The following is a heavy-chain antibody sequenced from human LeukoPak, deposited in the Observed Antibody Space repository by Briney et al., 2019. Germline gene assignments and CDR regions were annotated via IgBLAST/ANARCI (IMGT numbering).Heavy chain of an antibody. CDR3: ARARLDSSSPEYYYYMDV. D-gene: IGHD6-6*01. V-gene: IGHV3-48*03. CDR2: ISSSGSTI. CDR1: GFTFSSYE. Sequence: GGSLRLSCAASGFTFSSYEMNWVRQAPGKGLEWVSYISSSGSTIYYADSVKGRFTISRDNAKNSLYLQMNSLRAEDTAVYYCARARLDSSSPEYYYYMDVWGKGTTVTVSS. J-gene: IGHJ6*03.